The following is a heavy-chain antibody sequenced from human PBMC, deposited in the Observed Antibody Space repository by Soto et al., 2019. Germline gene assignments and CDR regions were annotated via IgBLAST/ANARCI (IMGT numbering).Heavy chain of an antibody. V-gene: IGHV3-30-3*01. CDR2: ISYDGSNK. D-gene: IGHD4-17*01. CDR1: GFTFSSYA. CDR3: ATEPTY. J-gene: IGHJ4*02. Sequence: GGSLRLCCAASGFTFSSYAMHWVRQAPGKGLEWVAVISYDGSNKYYADSVKGRFTISRDNSKNTLYLQMNSLRAEDTAVYYCATEPTYWAQGTLVTVSS.